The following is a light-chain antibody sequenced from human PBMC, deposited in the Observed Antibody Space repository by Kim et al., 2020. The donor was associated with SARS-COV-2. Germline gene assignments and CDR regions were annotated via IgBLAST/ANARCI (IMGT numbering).Light chain of an antibody. Sequence: SYELTQPPSVSVSPGQTASITCSGDKLGDKYACWYQQKPGQSPVLVIYQDSKRPSGLPERFSGSNSGNTATPTISGTQAMDEADHYCQSWHSSTDYVFGT. CDR3: QSWHSSTDYV. CDR2: QDS. CDR1: KLGDKY. J-gene: IGLJ1*01. V-gene: IGLV3-1*01.